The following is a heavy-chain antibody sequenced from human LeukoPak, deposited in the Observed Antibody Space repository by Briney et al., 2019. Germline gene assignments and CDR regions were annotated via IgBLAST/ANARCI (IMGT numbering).Heavy chain of an antibody. Sequence: KPSETLSLTCAVYGGSFSGYYWSWIRQPPGKGLEWIGEINHSGSTNYNPSLKSRVTISVDTSKNQFSLKLSSVTAADTAVYYCASLSSGSYFFDYWGQGTLVTVSS. CDR1: GGSFSGYY. J-gene: IGHJ4*02. D-gene: IGHD1-26*01. V-gene: IGHV4-34*01. CDR3: ASLSSGSYFFDY. CDR2: INHSGST.